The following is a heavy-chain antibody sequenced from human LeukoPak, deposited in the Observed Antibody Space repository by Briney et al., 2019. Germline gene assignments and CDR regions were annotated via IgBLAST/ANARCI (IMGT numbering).Heavy chain of an antibody. D-gene: IGHD5-12*01. CDR2: IKSKTDGGAT. J-gene: IGHJ6*02. CDR3: TTASRGSLFYYYYGMDV. Sequence: PGGSLRLSCAASGFTFSNAWMSWVRQAPGKGLERVGRIKSKTDGGATEYAAPVKGRLTISRDDSKNTLFLQMNSLKTEDTAVYYCTTASRGSLFYYYYGMDVWGQGTTVTVSS. V-gene: IGHV3-15*01. CDR1: GFTFSNAW.